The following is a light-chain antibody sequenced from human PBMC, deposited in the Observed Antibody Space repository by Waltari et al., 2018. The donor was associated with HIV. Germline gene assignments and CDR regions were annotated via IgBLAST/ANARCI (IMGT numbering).Light chain of an antibody. Sequence: QSVLTQPSSASGTPGPRVAISCSGSSSHIASNTVTWYQQLPGTAPKLLVYSNNQRPSGVPDRISGSKSGTSASLAISGLQSEDEADYYCAAWDDSLNGWVFGGGTKLTVL. CDR2: SNN. CDR3: AAWDDSLNGWV. V-gene: IGLV1-44*01. CDR1: SSHIASNT. J-gene: IGLJ3*02.